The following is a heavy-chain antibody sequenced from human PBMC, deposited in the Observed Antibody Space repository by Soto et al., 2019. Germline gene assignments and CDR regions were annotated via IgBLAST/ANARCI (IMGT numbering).Heavy chain of an antibody. J-gene: IGHJ2*01. Sequence: EEQLVESGGELVQPGGSLRLSCTASGFAVTSSYMGWVRRAPGKGLEWVSSIYGGRDTYYADSVRGRFTSTTDNSMDTLYLQRNSLRVDDTAMYYCARHVGSYWYFDLWGRGTLVTVSS. CDR3: ARHVGSYWYFDL. D-gene: IGHD1-26*01. CDR1: GFAVTSSY. V-gene: IGHV3-66*04. CDR2: IYGGRDT.